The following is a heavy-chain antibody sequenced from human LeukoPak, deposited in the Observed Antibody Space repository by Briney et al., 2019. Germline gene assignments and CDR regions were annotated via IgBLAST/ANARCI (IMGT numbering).Heavy chain of an antibody. Sequence: GGSLRLSCAASGFTFSSYSMNWVRQAPGKGLEWVSSISSSSSYIYYADSVKGRFTISRDNAKNSLYLQMNSLRAEDTAVYYCARSFDSGYDYLPEYFDYWGQGTLVTVSS. CDR1: GFTFSSYS. D-gene: IGHD5-12*01. CDR3: ARSFDSGYDYLPEYFDY. CDR2: ISSSSSYI. V-gene: IGHV3-21*01. J-gene: IGHJ4*02.